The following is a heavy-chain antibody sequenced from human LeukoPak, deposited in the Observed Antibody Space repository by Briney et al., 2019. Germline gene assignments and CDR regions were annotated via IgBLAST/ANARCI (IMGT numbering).Heavy chain of an antibody. Sequence: GGSLRLSCAASGFTFSSYGMNWVRQAPGKGLEWVSFIRYDGSNKYYADSVKGRFTISRDNSKNTLYLQMNSLRAEDTAVYYSAKFDSWIGYYVWFDPWGQGTLVTVSS. D-gene: IGHD3-3*01. CDR2: IRYDGSNK. CDR1: GFTFSSYG. CDR3: AKFDSWIGYYVWFDP. J-gene: IGHJ5*02. V-gene: IGHV3-30*02.